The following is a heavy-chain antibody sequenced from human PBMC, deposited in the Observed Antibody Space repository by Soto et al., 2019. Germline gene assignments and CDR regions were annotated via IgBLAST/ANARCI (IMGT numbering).Heavy chain of an antibody. CDR1: GYSFTSYW. D-gene: IGHD2-15*01. V-gene: IGHV5-10-1*01. CDR2: IDPSDSYT. J-gene: IGHJ4*02. CDR3: ARPGEYCSGGSCYLTDDY. Sequence: PGESLKISCXGSGYSFTSYWISWVRQMPGKGLEWMGRIDPSDSYTNYSPSFQGHVTISADKSISTAYLQWSSLKASDTAMYYCARPGEYCSGGSCYLTDDYWGQGTLVTVSS.